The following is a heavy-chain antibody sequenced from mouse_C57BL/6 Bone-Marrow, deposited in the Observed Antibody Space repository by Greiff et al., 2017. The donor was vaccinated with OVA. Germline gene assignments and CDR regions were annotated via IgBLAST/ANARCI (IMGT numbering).Heavy chain of an antibody. V-gene: IGHV1-81*01. CDR1: GYTFTSYG. J-gene: IGHJ3*01. CDR3: ARSVPGVFAY. CDR2: IYPRSGNT. Sequence: QVQLQQSGAELARPGASVKLSCKASGYTFTSYGISWVKQRPGQGLEWIGEIYPRSGNTYYNEKFKGKATLTADKSSSPAYMELRSLTSEDSAVYVCARSVPGVFAYWGQGTLVTVSA. D-gene: IGHD6-1*01.